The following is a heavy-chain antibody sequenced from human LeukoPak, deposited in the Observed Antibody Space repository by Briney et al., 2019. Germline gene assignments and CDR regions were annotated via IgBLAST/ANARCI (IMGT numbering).Heavy chain of an antibody. V-gene: IGHV4-39*01. CDR3: ARPLSPSYSSGWYDY. Sequence: SDTLSLTCTVSGGSVSSSGYYWGWIRQPPGKGLEWIGSIHYSGSTYYNPSLKSRVTISVDTSNNQFSLKVSSVTAADTAVYYCARPLSPSYSSGWYDYWGQGTLVTVSS. CDR2: IHYSGST. J-gene: IGHJ4*02. D-gene: IGHD6-19*01. CDR1: GGSVSSSGYY.